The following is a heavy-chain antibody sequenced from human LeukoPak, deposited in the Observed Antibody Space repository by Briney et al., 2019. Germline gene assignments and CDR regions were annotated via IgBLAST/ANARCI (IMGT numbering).Heavy chain of an antibody. J-gene: IGHJ4*02. V-gene: IGHV4-59*12. Sequence: SETLSLTCTVSGGSISSYYWSWIRQPPGKGLEWIGYIYYSGSTNYNPSLKSRVTISVDTSKNQFSLKLSSVTAADTAVYYCARRPSSGTPLDYWGQGTLVTVSS. CDR3: ARRPSSGTPLDY. D-gene: IGHD3-22*01. CDR1: GGSISSYY. CDR2: IYYSGST.